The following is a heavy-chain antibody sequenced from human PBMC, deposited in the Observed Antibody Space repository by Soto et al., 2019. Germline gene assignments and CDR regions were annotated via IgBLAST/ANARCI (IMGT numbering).Heavy chain of an antibody. Sequence: SETLSLTCTVSCASIKSRNYFWGWIRQPPGKGLEFVGSIHSSGGTYYNPSLKSRVTVSVDLSNSHFSLSLKSLTATDTAVYYCGRLAEAATGHTDFDFWGQGTRVTVSS. CDR3: GRLAEAATGHTDFDF. CDR2: IHSSGGT. J-gene: IGHJ4*02. V-gene: IGHV4-39*02. D-gene: IGHD2-15*01. CDR1: CASIKSRNYF.